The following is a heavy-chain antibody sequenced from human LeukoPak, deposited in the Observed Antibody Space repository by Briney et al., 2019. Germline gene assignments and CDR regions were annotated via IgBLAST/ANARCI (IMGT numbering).Heavy chain of an antibody. J-gene: IGHJ4*02. D-gene: IGHD3-22*01. CDR3: ARGDYYDSSGYYFDY. CDR1: GGSISSGDYS. Sequence: SQTLSLTCAVSGGSISSGDYSWSWIRQPPGKGLEWIGYIYHSGSTYYNPSLKSRVTISVDRSKNQFSLKLSSVTAADTAVYYCARGDYYDSSGYYFDYWGQGTLVTVSS. V-gene: IGHV4-30-2*01. CDR2: IYHSGST.